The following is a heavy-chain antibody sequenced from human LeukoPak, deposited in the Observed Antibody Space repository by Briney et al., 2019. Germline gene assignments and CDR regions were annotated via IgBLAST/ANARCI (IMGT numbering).Heavy chain of an antibody. D-gene: IGHD5-18*01. J-gene: IGHJ4*02. CDR1: GGSFSGYY. Sequence: SETLPLTCAVYGGSFSGYYWSWIRQPPGKGLEWIGEINHSGSTNYNPSLKSRVTISVDTSKNQFSLKLSSVTAADTAVYYCARGRRGYRANYFDYWGQGTLVTVSS. CDR2: INHSGST. CDR3: ARGRRGYRANYFDY. V-gene: IGHV4-34*01.